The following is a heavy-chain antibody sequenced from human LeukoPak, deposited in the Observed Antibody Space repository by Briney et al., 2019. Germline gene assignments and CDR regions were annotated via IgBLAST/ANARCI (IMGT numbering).Heavy chain of an antibody. CDR1: DYTFTSYG. CDR2: ISAYNGNT. J-gene: IGHJ4*02. Sequence: ASVKVSCKASDYTFTSYGISWVRQAPGQGLEWMGWISAYNGNTNYAQKLQGRVTMTTDTSTSTAYMELRSLRPDDTAVYYCARDQYYYDSSGSPFYYWVQGTLVTVSS. CDR3: ARDQYYYDSSGSPFYY. V-gene: IGHV1-18*01. D-gene: IGHD3-22*01.